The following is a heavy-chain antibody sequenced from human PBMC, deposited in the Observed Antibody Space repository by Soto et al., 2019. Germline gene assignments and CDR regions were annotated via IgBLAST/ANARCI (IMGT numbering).Heavy chain of an antibody. CDR2: ISSSSSYI. V-gene: IGHV3-21*01. CDR1: GFTFSSYS. D-gene: IGHD2-15*01. CDR3: ARDQFRVVAATPGFHWFDP. Sequence: GGSLRLSCAASGFTFSSYSMNWVRQAPGKGLEWVSSISSSSSYIYYADSVEGRFTISRDNAKNSLYLQMNSLRAEDTAVYYCARDQFRVVAATPGFHWFDPWGQGTLVTVSS. J-gene: IGHJ5*02.